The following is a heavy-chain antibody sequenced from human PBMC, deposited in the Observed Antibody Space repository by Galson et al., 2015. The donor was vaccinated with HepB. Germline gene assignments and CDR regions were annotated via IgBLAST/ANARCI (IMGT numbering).Heavy chain of an antibody. Sequence: SVKVSCKASGYTFTTYGINWVRQAPGQGLEWMGWINTDTENPYYAQAFTGRFVFSLDTSVNTAYLQISSLKAEDTAVYYGARNSYVGRRLSDYWGQGTLVTVSS. CDR1: GYTFTTYG. D-gene: IGHD2/OR15-2a*01. V-gene: IGHV7-4-1*02. J-gene: IGHJ4*02. CDR2: INTDTENP. CDR3: ARNSYVGRRLSDY.